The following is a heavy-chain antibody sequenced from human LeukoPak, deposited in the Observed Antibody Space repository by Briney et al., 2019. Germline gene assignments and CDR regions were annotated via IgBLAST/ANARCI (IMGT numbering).Heavy chain of an antibody. J-gene: IGHJ3*02. V-gene: IGHV4-39*02. CDR3: ARDLRPTRDAFDI. Sequence: PSETLSLTCTVSGGSISSSSYYWGWIRQPPGKGLEWIGSIYYSGSTYYNPSLKSRVTISVDKSKNQFSLKLSSVTAADTAVYYCARDLRPTRDAFDIWGQGTMVTVSS. CDR2: IYYSGST. D-gene: IGHD3-10*01. CDR1: GGSISSSSYY.